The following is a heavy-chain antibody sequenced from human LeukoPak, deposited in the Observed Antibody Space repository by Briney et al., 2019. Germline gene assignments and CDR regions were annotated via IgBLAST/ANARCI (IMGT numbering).Heavy chain of an antibody. D-gene: IGHD3-22*01. CDR3: ARAPSEIGGYYPEYFRH. CDR2: IKSDGST. J-gene: IGHJ1*01. CDR1: GFTFSSYW. V-gene: IGHV3-74*01. Sequence: PGGSLRLSCAASGFTFSSYWMHWVRQAPGKGLVWVSRIKSDGSTNYSESVKGGFTISRDNAKNTVSLQMNSLRAEDTGVYYCARAPSEIGGYYPEYFRHWGKGTLVTVSS.